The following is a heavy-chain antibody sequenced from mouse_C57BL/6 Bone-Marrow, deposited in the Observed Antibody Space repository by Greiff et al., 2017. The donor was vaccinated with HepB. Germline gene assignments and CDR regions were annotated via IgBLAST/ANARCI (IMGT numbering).Heavy chain of an antibody. V-gene: IGHV14-2*01. CDR1: GFNIKDYY. Sequence: VQLQQSGAELVKPGASVKLSCTASGFNIKDYYMHWVKQRTEQGLEWIGRIDPEDGETKYAPKFQGKATITADPSSNTAYLQLSSLTSEDAAVYYCASVTTVVAPFDYWGQGTTLTVSS. CDR2: IDPEDGET. CDR3: ASVTTVVAPFDY. D-gene: IGHD1-1*01. J-gene: IGHJ2*01.